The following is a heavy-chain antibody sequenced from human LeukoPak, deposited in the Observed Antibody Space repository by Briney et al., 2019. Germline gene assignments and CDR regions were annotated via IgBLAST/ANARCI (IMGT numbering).Heavy chain of an antibody. CDR1: GFTFSNYA. Sequence: GRSLRLSCAASGFTFSNYAMHWVRQAPGKGLEWVAVISYDGRNENYADSVKGRFTISRDNPKNTLYLQMNSLRAEDTAVYYCARGEYYYDSSGYYGGFDYWGQGTLVTVSS. D-gene: IGHD3-22*01. CDR3: ARGEYYYDSSGYYGGFDY. V-gene: IGHV3-30*04. J-gene: IGHJ4*02. CDR2: ISYDGRNE.